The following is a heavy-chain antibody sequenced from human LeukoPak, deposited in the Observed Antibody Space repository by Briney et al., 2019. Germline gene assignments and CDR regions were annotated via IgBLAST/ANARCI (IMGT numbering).Heavy chain of an antibody. CDR1: GYTFTGHY. Sequence: GASVKVSCKASGYTFTGHYMYWVRQAPGQGLEWMGWINPDSGGTNYAQKFQAWVTMTRDTSISTAYMELSRLRPDDTAVYYCARDHYYSSGSPTFDYWGQGTLVTVSS. J-gene: IGHJ4*02. V-gene: IGHV1-2*04. CDR3: ARDHYYSSGSPTFDY. CDR2: INPDSGGT. D-gene: IGHD3-10*01.